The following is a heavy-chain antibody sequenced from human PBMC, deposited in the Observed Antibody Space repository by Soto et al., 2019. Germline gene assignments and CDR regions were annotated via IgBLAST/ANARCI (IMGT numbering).Heavy chain of an antibody. CDR2: IYNSGST. J-gene: IGHJ4*02. CDR1: GGPISSFY. Sequence: QVQLQESGPGLVKPSETLSLTCTVSGGPISSFYWSWIRQFAGKGLEWVGRIYNSGSTNYNPSLRGRSTMSADTSKNQSTLRLSSVTAADTAVYYCARSCTYSPWDFEFWGRGTLVTVSS. V-gene: IGHV4-4*07. CDR3: ARSCTYSPWDFEF. D-gene: IGHD2-8*01.